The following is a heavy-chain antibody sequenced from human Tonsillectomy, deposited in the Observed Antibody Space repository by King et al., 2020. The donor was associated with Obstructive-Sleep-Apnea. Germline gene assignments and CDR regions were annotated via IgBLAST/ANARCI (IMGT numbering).Heavy chain of an antibody. J-gene: IGHJ3*02. D-gene: IGHD2-2*01. CDR1: GFTFSSYS. CDR3: ARARYCSSTSCYGAFDI. Sequence: VQLVESGGGLVQPGGSLRISCAASGFTFSSYSMNWVRQAPGKGLEWVSYISSSSSTIYYADSVKGRFTISRDNAKNSLYLQMNSLRAEDTAVYYCARARYCSSTSCYGAFDIWGQGTMVTVSS. CDR2: ISSSSSTI. V-gene: IGHV3-48*01.